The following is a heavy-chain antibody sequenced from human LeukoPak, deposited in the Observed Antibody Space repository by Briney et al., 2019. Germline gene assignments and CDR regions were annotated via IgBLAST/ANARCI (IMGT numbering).Heavy chain of an antibody. CDR3: ARGVDTAMVGWFDP. D-gene: IGHD5-18*01. Sequence: SETLSLTCTVSGYSISSGYHWGWIRQPPGKGLEWIGSIYHSGSTYYNPSLKSRVTISVDTSKNQFSLKLSSVTAADTAVYYCARGVDTAMVGWFDPWGQGTLVTVSS. V-gene: IGHV4-38-2*02. CDR1: GYSISSGYH. CDR2: IYHSGST. J-gene: IGHJ5*02.